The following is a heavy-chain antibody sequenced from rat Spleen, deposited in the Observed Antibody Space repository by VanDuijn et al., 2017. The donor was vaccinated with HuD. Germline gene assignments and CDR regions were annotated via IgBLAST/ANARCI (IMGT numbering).Heavy chain of an antibody. Sequence: EVQLVESGGGLVQPGRSMKLSCAASGFTFSDYYMAWVRQAPKKGLEWVASISYDGSGTYYRDSVQGRFTISRDNAKNTLYLQMDSLRSEDTATYYCARLEGSSGYYFDYWGQGVMVTVSS. D-gene: IGHD4-3*01. CDR2: ISYDGSGT. V-gene: IGHV5-7*01. J-gene: IGHJ2*01. CDR1: GFTFSDYY. CDR3: ARLEGSSGYYFDY.